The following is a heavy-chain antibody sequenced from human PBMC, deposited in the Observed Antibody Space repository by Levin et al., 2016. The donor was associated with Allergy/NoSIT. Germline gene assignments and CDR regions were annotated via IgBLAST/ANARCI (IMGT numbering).Heavy chain of an antibody. CDR1: GFSVMTNY. CDR3: ARLRYYRDARWSWFDP. J-gene: IGHJ5*02. CDR2: IYAGGST. V-gene: IGHV3-66*04. D-gene: IGHD2-21*01. Sequence: GESLKISCAASGFSVMTNYMSWVRQAPGKGLEWVSVIYAGGSTFYADSVKGRFTISSDSSENTVSLQMNSLRAEDTAIYYCARLRYYRDARWSWFDPGAREPSSPSPQ.